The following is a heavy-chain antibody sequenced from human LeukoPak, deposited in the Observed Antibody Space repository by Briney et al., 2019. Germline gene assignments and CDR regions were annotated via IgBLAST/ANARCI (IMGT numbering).Heavy chain of an antibody. D-gene: IGHD6-13*01. CDR1: GYTFTSYD. Sequence: VSCXAXGYTFTSYDINWVRQATGQGLEWMGWMNPNSGNTGYAQKFQGRVTMTRNTSISTAYMELSSLRSEDTAVYYCARGPGAAAVRYYYYGMDVWGQGTTVTVSS. J-gene: IGHJ6*02. V-gene: IGHV1-8*01. CDR2: MNPNSGNT. CDR3: ARGPGAAAVRYYYYGMDV.